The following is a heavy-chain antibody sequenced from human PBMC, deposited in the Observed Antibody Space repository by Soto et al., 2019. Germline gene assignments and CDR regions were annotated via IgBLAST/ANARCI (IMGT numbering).Heavy chain of an antibody. J-gene: IGHJ4*02. V-gene: IGHV3-23*01. CDR2: ISGSGGST. CDR3: AKELHRRSWFSFDE. CDR1: GFTFSSYA. Sequence: GGYLSLSCASSGFTFSSYAMSWFRQAPGKGLEWVSAISGSGGSTYYADSVKGRFTISRDNSKNTLYLQMNSLRAEDTAVYYCAKELHRRSWFSFDEWGKGTLVTVYS. D-gene: IGHD6-13*01.